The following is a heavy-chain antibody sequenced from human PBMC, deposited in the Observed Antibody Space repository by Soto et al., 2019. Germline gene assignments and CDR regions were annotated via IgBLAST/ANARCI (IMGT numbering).Heavy chain of an antibody. Sequence: LRLSCAASGFTFSSYAMHWVRQAPGKGLEWVAVISYDGSNKYYADSVKGRFTISRDNSKNTLYLQMNSLRAEDTAVYYCARAVGIAARPGVYYYGMDVWGQGTTVTVSS. CDR2: ISYDGSNK. CDR1: GFTFSSYA. V-gene: IGHV3-30-3*01. J-gene: IGHJ6*02. D-gene: IGHD6-6*01. CDR3: ARAVGIAARPGVYYYGMDV.